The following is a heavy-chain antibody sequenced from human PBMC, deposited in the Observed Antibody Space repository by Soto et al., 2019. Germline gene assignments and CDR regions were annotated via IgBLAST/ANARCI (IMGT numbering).Heavy chain of an antibody. V-gene: IGHV4-59*12. J-gene: IGHJ5*02. CDR3: ARGVGGSGLNWFDP. Sequence: QVQLQESGPGLVKPSETLSLTCTFSGSSIIGYYWTWIRQSPERGLEWIGYIHYSGSANYNPSLNSRCTMSVDRSKSQCSMKLASVTAADTAVYYCARGVGGSGLNWFDPWGQGTLFTVSS. D-gene: IGHD6-19*01. CDR1: GSSIIGYY. CDR2: IHYSGSA.